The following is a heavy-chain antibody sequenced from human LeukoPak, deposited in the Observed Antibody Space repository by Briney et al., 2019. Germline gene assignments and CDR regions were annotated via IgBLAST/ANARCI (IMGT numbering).Heavy chain of an antibody. CDR3: ARGFRGDNFDY. V-gene: IGHV4-34*01. J-gene: IGHJ4*02. CDR1: GGSFSGYY. Sequence: ASETLSLTCAVYGGSFSGYYWGWIRQPPGKGLEWIGSMYYSSGNTYYNPSLKSRVTISVDTSKNQFSLKLSSVTAADTAVYFCARGFRGDNFDYWGQGTLVTVSS. D-gene: IGHD7-27*01. CDR2: MYYSSGNT.